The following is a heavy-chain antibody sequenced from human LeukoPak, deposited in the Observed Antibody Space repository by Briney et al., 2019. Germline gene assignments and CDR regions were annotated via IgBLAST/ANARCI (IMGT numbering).Heavy chain of an antibody. CDR3: ARGDGGEIDY. CDR2: INPSGGST. CDR1: GYTFTSYF. J-gene: IGHJ4*02. Sequence: ASVKVSCKAPGYTFTSYFIHWMRQVPGQGLEWMGIINPSGGSTSYAQKLQGRVTMTTDTSTSTAYMELRSLRSDDTAVYYCARGDGGEIDYWGQGTLVTVSS. D-gene: IGHD3-10*01. V-gene: IGHV1-46*01.